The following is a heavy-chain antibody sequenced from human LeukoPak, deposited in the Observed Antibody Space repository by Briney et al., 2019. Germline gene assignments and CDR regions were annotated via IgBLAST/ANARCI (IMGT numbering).Heavy chain of an antibody. Sequence: MAGGSLRLSCAASGFTFSDYYMSWIRQAPGKGLEWVSYISATSSNIYYADSVKGRFTISRDNAKNLLFLQMNSLRAEDTAVYYCATYDYSSRGGALDIWGQGTMVTVSS. D-gene: IGHD6-13*01. CDR3: ATYDYSSRGGALDI. J-gene: IGHJ3*02. V-gene: IGHV3-11*04. CDR1: GFTFSDYY. CDR2: ISATSSNI.